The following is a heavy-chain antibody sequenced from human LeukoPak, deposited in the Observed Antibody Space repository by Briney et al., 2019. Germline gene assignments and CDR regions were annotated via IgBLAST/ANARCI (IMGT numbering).Heavy chain of an antibody. CDR3: TRGGGAFDI. Sequence: GGSLRLSCAVSGLTVSSSFMSWVRQAPGKGLEWVANIKQDGSEKNIVDSLKGRFTISRDNAKNSLYLQMNSLRAEDTAVYYCTRGGGAFDIWGQGTMVTVSS. V-gene: IGHV3-7*03. CDR1: GLTVSSSF. CDR2: IKQDGSEK. D-gene: IGHD3-16*01. J-gene: IGHJ3*02.